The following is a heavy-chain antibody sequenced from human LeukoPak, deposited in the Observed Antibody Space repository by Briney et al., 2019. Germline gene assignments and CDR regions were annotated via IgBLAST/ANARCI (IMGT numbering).Heavy chain of an antibody. D-gene: IGHD5-12*01. CDR2: IRSSSET. Sequence: GGSLRLSCAASGFIFSQYSMDWVRQAPGKGLGWVSHIRSSSETFYADSVKGRFTISRDNARNSLYLQMNNLRGEDTAIYYCARDAGNSGYGCDLWGQGTLVTVSS. V-gene: IGHV3-48*01. J-gene: IGHJ5*02. CDR3: ARDAGNSGYGCDL. CDR1: GFIFSQYS.